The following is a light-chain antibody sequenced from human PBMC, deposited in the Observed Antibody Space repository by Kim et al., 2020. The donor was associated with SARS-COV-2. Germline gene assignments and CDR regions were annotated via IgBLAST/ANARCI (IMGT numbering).Light chain of an antibody. CDR2: DAS. J-gene: IGKJ1*01. Sequence: DIQMTQSPSTLSASVGDRVTITCRASQSISSWLAWYQQKPGKAPKLLIYDASTLESGVPTRFSGSGSGTEFTLTITSLQPDDSASYYCQQYTRHGTWTFGQGTKVEIK. CDR3: QQYTRHGTWT. V-gene: IGKV1-5*01. CDR1: QSISSW.